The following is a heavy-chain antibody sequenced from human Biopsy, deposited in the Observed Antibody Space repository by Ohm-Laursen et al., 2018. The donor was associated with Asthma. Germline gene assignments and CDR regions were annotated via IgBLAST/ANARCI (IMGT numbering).Heavy chain of an antibody. Sequence: GTLSLTCTVSGASITSSAYYWGWIRQPPGKGLEWIGSMYYGETTYYRPPLKSRVTISINTTKNQFTRIMSSVTAADTAVYYCARHDHRWDTYADFWGQGTLVTVSS. D-gene: IGHD2-2*01. V-gene: IGHV4-39*01. CDR2: MYYGETT. J-gene: IGHJ4*02. CDR1: GASITSSAYY. CDR3: ARHDHRWDTYADF.